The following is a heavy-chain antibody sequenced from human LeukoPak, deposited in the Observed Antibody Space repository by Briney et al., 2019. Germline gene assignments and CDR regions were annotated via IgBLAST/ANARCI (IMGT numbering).Heavy chain of an antibody. CDR1: GFTFSSYA. CDR2: ISGSGGST. Sequence: PGGSLRLSCAASGFTFSSYAMSWVRQAPGKGLEWVSAISGSGGSTYYADSVKGRFTISRDDSKNTLYLQMNSLRAEDTAVYYCAKSGNFDLEEMRPFDYWGQGTLVTVSS. J-gene: IGHJ4*02. D-gene: IGHD3-9*01. V-gene: IGHV3-23*01. CDR3: AKSGNFDLEEMRPFDY.